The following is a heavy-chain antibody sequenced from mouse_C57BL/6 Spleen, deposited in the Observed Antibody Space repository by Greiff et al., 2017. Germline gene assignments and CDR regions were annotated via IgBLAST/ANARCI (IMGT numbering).Heavy chain of an antibody. D-gene: IGHD1-1*02. CDR1: GYTFTSYW. CDR3: ARPLWSYVGAMDY. CDR2: IDPSDSYT. J-gene: IGHJ4*01. V-gene: IGHV1-69*01. Sequence: QVQLQQPGAELVMPGASVKLSCKASGYTFTSYWMHRVKPRPGQGLEWIGEIDPSDSYTNYNQKFKGKFTLTVDKSSSTAYMQLSSLTSEDSAVYYCARPLWSYVGAMDYWGQGTSVTVSS.